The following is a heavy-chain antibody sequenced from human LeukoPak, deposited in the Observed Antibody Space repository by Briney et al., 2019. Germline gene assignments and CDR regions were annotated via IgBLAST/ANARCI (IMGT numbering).Heavy chain of an antibody. D-gene: IGHD3-10*01. CDR1: GFTFSSYW. CDR3: ARVSGAYYGSGSFDY. CDR2: IKQDGGEK. J-gene: IGHJ4*02. V-gene: IGHV3-7*01. Sequence: GGSLRLSCAASGFTFSSYWMSWVRQAPGKGLEWVANIKQDGGEKYYVDSVKGRFTISRDNAKNSLYLQMNSLRAEDTAVYFCARVSGAYYGSGSFDYWGQGTLVTVSS.